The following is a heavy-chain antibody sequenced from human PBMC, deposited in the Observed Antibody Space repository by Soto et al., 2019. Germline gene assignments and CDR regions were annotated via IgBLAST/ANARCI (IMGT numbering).Heavy chain of an antibody. D-gene: IGHD6-6*01. V-gene: IGHV3-23*01. CDR1: GFTFSSYA. CDR2: ISGSDDST. Sequence: VQLLESGGGLVQPGESLRLSCAASGFTFSSYAMSWVRQAPGKGLEWVSVISGSDDSTYYADSVKGRVTISRDNSKNTLYLQMNSLRAEDTAVYYCAKRSSSSTFDYWGQGTLVTVSS. CDR3: AKRSSSSTFDY. J-gene: IGHJ4*02.